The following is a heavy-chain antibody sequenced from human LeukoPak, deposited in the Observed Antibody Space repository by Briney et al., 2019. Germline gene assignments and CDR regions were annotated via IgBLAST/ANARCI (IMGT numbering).Heavy chain of an antibody. CDR2: ISSGSSSI. CDR3: AREPFDY. J-gene: IGHJ4*02. Sequence: PGGSLRLSCAASGFTFTSYNMNWVRQAPGKGLEWVSSISSGSSSIYYADSVKGRFTISRDNAKNSVHLQMDSLSAEDTAVYYCAREPFDYWGQGTLVTVSS. V-gene: IGHV3-21*01. CDR1: GFTFTSYN.